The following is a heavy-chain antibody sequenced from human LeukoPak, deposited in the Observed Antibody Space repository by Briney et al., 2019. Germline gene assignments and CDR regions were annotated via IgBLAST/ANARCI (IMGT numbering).Heavy chain of an antibody. CDR1: GFTFSSDW. CDR3: AKTQWLAPYNWFDP. CDR2: IQPDGDNI. V-gene: IGHV3-7*03. J-gene: IGHJ5*02. D-gene: IGHD6-19*01. Sequence: GGSLRLSCVASGFTFSSDWMNWVRQAPGKGLEWVANIQPDGDNIWCADSVKGRFTISRDNSKSTLYLQMNSLRAEDTAVYYCAKTQWLAPYNWFDPWGQGTLVTVSS.